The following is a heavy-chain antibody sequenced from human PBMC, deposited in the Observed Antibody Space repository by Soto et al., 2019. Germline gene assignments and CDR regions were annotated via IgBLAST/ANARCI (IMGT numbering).Heavy chain of an antibody. CDR2: IYHSGST. Sequence: QVQLQESGPGLVKPSGTLSLTCAVSGGSISSSNWWSWVRQPPGKGLEWIGEIYHSGSTKYNPSLKSRVTISVDTSKNQFSLKLSSVTAADTAVYYCARASREGSGWSLGYWGQGTLVTVSS. D-gene: IGHD6-19*01. J-gene: IGHJ4*02. V-gene: IGHV4-4*02. CDR3: ARASREGSGWSLGY. CDR1: GGSISSSNW.